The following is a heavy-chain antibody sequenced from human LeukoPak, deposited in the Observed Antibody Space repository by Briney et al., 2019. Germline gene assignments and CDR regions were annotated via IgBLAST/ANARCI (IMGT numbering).Heavy chain of an antibody. CDR3: ARGYGDQTCDY. J-gene: IGHJ4*02. D-gene: IGHD4-17*01. CDR1: GFTFSSYT. CDR2: ISSSSGYI. Sequence: GGSLRLSCAASGFTFSSYTMNWVRQAPGKGLEWVSSISSSSGYIYYADSVEGRFTISRDNAKNSLYLQMNSLRAEDTAVYCCARGYGDQTCDYWGQGTLVTVSS. V-gene: IGHV3-21*01.